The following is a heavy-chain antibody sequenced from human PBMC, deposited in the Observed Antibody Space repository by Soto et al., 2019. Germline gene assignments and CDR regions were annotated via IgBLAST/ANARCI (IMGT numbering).Heavy chain of an antibody. Sequence: ASVMVSCKASGYTFTSYGISWVRQAPVQGLEWRGWLSAYNGNTNYAQKLQGRVTMTTDTSTSTAYMELRSLRCDDTAVYYRARCYSGGLDPAYYYYGMAVWG. CDR3: ARCYSGGLDPAYYYYGMAV. V-gene: IGHV1-18*04. CDR1: GYTFTSYG. J-gene: IGHJ6*02. CDR2: LSAYNGNT. D-gene: IGHD6-19*01.